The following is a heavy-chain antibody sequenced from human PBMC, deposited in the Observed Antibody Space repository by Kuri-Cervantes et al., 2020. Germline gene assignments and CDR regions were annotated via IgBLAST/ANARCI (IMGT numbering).Heavy chain of an antibody. CDR3: ASAGRDRDYYYGMDV. CDR1: GFTFNDYA. V-gene: IGHV4-59*01. CDR2: IYYSGST. J-gene: IGHJ6*02. Sequence: ESLKISCAASGFTFNDYAMHWIRQPPGKGLEWIGYIYYSGSTNYNPSLKSRVTISVDTSKNQFSLKLSSVTAADTAVYYCASAGRDRDYYYGMDVWGQGTTVTVSS. D-gene: IGHD3-10*01.